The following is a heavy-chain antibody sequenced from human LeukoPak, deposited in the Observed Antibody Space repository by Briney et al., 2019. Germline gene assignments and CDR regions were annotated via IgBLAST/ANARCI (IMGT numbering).Heavy chain of an antibody. CDR3: ARGGTIFWRPGMDV. J-gene: IGHJ6*04. CDR2: INSDGSST. Sequence: GGSLRLSCAASGFTFSSYWMHWVRQAPGKRLVWVSRINSDGSSTSYADSVKGRFTISRDNAKNTLYLQMNSLRAEDTAVYYCARGGTIFWRPGMDVWGKGTTVTVSS. V-gene: IGHV3-74*01. CDR1: GFTFSSYW. D-gene: IGHD3-9*01.